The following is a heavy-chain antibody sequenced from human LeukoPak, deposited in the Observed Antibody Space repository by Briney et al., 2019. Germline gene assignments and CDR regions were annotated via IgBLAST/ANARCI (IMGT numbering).Heavy chain of an antibody. CDR2: IYYSGST. CDR1: GGSISSGSFY. D-gene: IGHD3-22*01. V-gene: IGHV4-61*01. Sequence: SETLSLTCTVSGGSISSGSFYWSWIRQPPGKGLEWIGYIYYSGSTNYNPSLKSRVTISVDTSNILFSLRLSSVTAADTAVYYCARDREVVYYYYGMDVWGQGTTVTVSS. J-gene: IGHJ6*02. CDR3: ARDREVVYYYYGMDV.